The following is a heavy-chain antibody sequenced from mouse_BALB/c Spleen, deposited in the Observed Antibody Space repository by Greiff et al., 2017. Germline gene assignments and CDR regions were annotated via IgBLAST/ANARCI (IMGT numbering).Heavy chain of an antibody. V-gene: IGHV1-69*01. CDR3: ARNDYDGPLYYFDY. CDR2: IDTSDSYT. J-gene: IGHJ2*01. D-gene: IGHD2-4*01. CDR1: GYTFTDYW. Sequence: QVQLQQPGAELVMPGASVKMSCKASGYTFTDYWMHWVKQRPGQGLEWIGAIDTSDSYTSYNQKFKGKATLTVDESSSTAYMQLSSLTSEDSAVYYCARNDYDGPLYYFDYWGQGTTLTVSA.